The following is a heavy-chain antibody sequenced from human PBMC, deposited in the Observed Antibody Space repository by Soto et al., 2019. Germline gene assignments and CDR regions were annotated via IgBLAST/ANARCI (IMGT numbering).Heavy chain of an antibody. D-gene: IGHD6-19*01. CDR1: GDSVSSNSAA. CDR2: TYYRSKWYN. V-gene: IGHV6-1*01. Sequence: KQSQTLSLTCAISGDSVSSNSAAWNWIRQSPSRGLEWLGRTYYRSKWYNDYAVSVKSRITINPDTSKNQFSLQLNSVTPEDTAVYYCAREMGIAVAGYYYYYGMDVWGQGTTVTVSS. CDR3: AREMGIAVAGYYYYYGMDV. J-gene: IGHJ6*02.